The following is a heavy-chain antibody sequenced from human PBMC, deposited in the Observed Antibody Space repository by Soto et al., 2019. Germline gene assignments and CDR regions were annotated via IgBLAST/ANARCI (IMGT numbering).Heavy chain of an antibody. D-gene: IGHD2-8*01. CDR1: GFTFSNYG. Sequence: ASVKVSCKASGFTFSNYGLNWVRQAPGQGLEWMGWVSANNGRTNYAQNLQGRVSMTTDTSTSTAYMELRGLTFDDTAVYYCARDIESVTAKHFFYYYAMDVWGQGTTVT. J-gene: IGHJ6*02. CDR3: ARDIESVTAKHFFYYYAMDV. V-gene: IGHV1-18*01. CDR2: VSANNGRT.